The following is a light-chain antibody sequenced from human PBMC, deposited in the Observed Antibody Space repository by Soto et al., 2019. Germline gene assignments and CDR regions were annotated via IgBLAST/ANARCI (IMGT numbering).Light chain of an antibody. CDR2: AAS. CDR1: QIISSY. J-gene: IGKJ4*01. V-gene: IGKV1-39*01. Sequence: DIHMTQSPSSLSSSLGDRVTITFRAIQIISSYLNWYQQKPGKAPKLLIYAASSLQSGVPSRFSGSGSGTDFTLTISSLQPEDFATYYCQQSYSTPLTFGGGTKVDIK. CDR3: QQSYSTPLT.